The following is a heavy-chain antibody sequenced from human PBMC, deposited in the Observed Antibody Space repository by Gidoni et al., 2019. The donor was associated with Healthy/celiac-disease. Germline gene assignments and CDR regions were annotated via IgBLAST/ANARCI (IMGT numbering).Heavy chain of an antibody. CDR1: GYTFTSYA. V-gene: IGHV1-3*01. CDR3: ARRIVGATSYYYGMDV. D-gene: IGHD1-26*01. Sequence: QVQLVQSGAEVKTPGASVQVSCKASGYTFTSYAMHWVRQAPGQRLEWMGWINAGNGNTKYSQKVQGRVTITRDTSASTAYMELSSLRSEDTAVYYCARRIVGATSYYYGMDVWGQGTTVTVSS. CDR2: INAGNGNT. J-gene: IGHJ6*02.